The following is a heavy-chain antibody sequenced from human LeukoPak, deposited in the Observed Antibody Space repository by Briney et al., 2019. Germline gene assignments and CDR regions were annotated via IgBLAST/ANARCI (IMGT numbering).Heavy chain of an antibody. Sequence: SDTLSLTCTVSGGSISSGGYYWSWIRQHPGKGLEWIGYIYYSGSTYYNPSLKSRVTISVDASKNQVSLKLSSVTAADTAVYYCAREGRITTVRGPGRDAFDIWGQGTMVTVSS. D-gene: IGHD3-10*01. CDR3: AREGRITTVRGPGRDAFDI. V-gene: IGHV4-31*03. CDR2: IYYSGST. CDR1: GGSISSGGYY. J-gene: IGHJ3*02.